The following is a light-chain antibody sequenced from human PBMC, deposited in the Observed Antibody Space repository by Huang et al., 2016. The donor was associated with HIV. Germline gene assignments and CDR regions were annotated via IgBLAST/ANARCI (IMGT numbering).Light chain of an antibody. CDR3: QQRRSWPLT. CDR1: QTIGTY. Sequence: EVVLTQSPPTLSLFPGETATLSCRASQTIGTYVAWYQQRPGQGPRLLIYDGSNRAAGVPARSSGAGSGTTVTLSISGLESEDFGVYYCQQRRSWPLTFGGGTKVEV. V-gene: IGKV3-11*01. J-gene: IGKJ4*01. CDR2: DGS.